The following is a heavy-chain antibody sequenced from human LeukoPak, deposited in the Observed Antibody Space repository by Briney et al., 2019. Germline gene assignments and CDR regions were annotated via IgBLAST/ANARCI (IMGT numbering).Heavy chain of an antibody. J-gene: IGHJ2*01. Sequence: GGSLRLSCAASGFIFSGSAMNWVRQAPGKGLEWVSSINGVSSHIYYADSVKGRFTIYRDNAKNSLYLQMNSLRAEDAAIYYCARGLQGSGSGHFDLWGRGTLVTVSS. CDR1: GFIFSGSA. CDR3: ARGLQGSGSGHFDL. CDR2: INGVSSHI. V-gene: IGHV3-21*06. D-gene: IGHD3-10*01.